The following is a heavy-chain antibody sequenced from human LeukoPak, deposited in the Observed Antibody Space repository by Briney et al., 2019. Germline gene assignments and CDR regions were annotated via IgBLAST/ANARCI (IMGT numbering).Heavy chain of an antibody. D-gene: IGHD3-3*01. Sequence: GGSLRLSCAASGFTFDDYGMSWVRQAPGKGLEWVSGINWNGGSTGYADSVKGRFTISRDNAKNSLYLQMNSLRAEDTALYYCARGDFWSGYYTPSMDVWGKGTTVTVSS. V-gene: IGHV3-20*04. CDR2: INWNGGST. CDR3: ARGDFWSGYYTPSMDV. CDR1: GFTFDDYG. J-gene: IGHJ6*03.